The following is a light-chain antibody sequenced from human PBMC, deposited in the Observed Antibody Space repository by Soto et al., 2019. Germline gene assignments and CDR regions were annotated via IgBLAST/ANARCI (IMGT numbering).Light chain of an antibody. CDR3: QQYNSYS. CDR2: DAS. CDR1: QTISSW. Sequence: DIQMTQSPSTLSASLGDRVTITCRASQTISSWLAWYQQKPGKAPKLLMYDASRLESGVPSRFSGSESGTEFTLTISSLQPDDFATYYCQQYNSYSFGQGTKVDIK. V-gene: IGKV1-5*01. J-gene: IGKJ1*01.